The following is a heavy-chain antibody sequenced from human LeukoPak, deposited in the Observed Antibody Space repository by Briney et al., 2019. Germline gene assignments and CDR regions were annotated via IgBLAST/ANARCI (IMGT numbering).Heavy chain of an antibody. CDR1: GGSISSSSYY. D-gene: IGHD3-16*01. V-gene: IGHV4-39*07. CDR3: AGGASDGRLFDY. J-gene: IGHJ4*02. Sequence: SETLSLTCTVSGGSISSSSYYWGWIRQPPGKGLEWIGSIYYSGTTYYNPSLKSRVTISVDTSKNQFSLKLSSVTAADTAVYYCAGGASDGRLFDYWGQGTLVTVSS. CDR2: IYYSGTT.